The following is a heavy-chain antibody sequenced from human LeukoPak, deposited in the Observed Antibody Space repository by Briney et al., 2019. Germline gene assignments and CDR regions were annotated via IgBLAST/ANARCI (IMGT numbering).Heavy chain of an antibody. Sequence: PGGSLRLSCAASGFTFSGYWMHWVRQAPGKGLVWVSLTNSDATGTNYADSVRDRFTISRDNAKNTLYLQMNSLRAEDTAVYYCARAGSDWKVDYWGQGTLVTVSS. D-gene: IGHD6-19*01. CDR1: GFTFSGYW. CDR3: ARAGSDWKVDY. J-gene: IGHJ4*02. CDR2: TNSDATGT. V-gene: IGHV3-74*01.